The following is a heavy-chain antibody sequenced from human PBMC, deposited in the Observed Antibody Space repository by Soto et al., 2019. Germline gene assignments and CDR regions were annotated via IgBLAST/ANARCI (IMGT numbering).Heavy chain of an antibody. Sequence: QVQLQESGPGLVKPSQTLSLTCTVSGGSISSGGYYWSWIRQHPGKGLAWIGYIYYSGSTYYNPSLKSRVTISVDTSKNQFSLKLSSVTAADTAVYYCARDSEGSGPFDYWGQGTLVTVSS. J-gene: IGHJ4*02. CDR1: GGSISSGGYY. CDR3: ARDSEGSGPFDY. D-gene: IGHD3-10*01. CDR2: IYYSGST. V-gene: IGHV4-31*03.